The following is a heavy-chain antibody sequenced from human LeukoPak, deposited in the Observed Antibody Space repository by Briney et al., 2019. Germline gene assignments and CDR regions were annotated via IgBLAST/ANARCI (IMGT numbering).Heavy chain of an antibody. J-gene: IGHJ6*02. CDR3: ARDYIGYSSSWNPNYYYGMDV. V-gene: IGHV3-33*01. CDR2: IWYDGSNK. D-gene: IGHD6-13*01. Sequence: GRSLRLSCAASGFTFSSYGMHWVRQAPGKGLEWVAVIWYDGSNKYYADSVKGRFTISRDNSKNTLYLQMNSLRAEDTAVYYCARDYIGYSSSWNPNYYYGMDVWGQGTTVTVSS. CDR1: GFTFSSYG.